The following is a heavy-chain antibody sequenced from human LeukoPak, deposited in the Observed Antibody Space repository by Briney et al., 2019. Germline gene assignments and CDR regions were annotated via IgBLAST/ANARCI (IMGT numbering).Heavy chain of an antibody. CDR2: ISGRGGST. Sequence: PGGSLRLSCAASGFTFSSYAMSWVRQALGKGLEWVSAISGRGGSTYFADSVKGRFTVSRDNSKNTLYLQMNSLRAEDTALYYCAKGAREAFYDFWSGSSHFDYWGQGTLVTVSS. CDR3: AKGAREAFYDFWSGSSHFDY. J-gene: IGHJ4*02. CDR1: GFTFSSYA. D-gene: IGHD3-3*01. V-gene: IGHV3-23*01.